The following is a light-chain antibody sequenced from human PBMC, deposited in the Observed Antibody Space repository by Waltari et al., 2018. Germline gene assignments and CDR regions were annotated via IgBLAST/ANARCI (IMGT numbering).Light chain of an antibody. CDR2: AAS. J-gene: IGKJ5*01. Sequence: DIQLTQSPSCLSASVGDRVTIPCRASHAISSYLAWYQQKPGKAPKHLIYAASTLQSGVPSRFSGSGSGTEFTLTISSLQPEDFATYYCQQLNSYPSITFGQGTRLEIK. CDR3: QQLNSYPSIT. V-gene: IGKV1-9*01. CDR1: HAISSY.